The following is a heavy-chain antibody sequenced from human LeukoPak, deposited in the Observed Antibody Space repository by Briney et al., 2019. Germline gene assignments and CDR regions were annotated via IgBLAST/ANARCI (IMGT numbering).Heavy chain of an antibody. CDR2: IYYSGST. Sequence: PSETLSLTCTVSGGSISSSSYYWGWIRQPPGKGLEWIGSIYYSGSTYYNPSLKSRVTISVDTSKNQFSLKLSSVTAADTAVYYCARYHCTNGVCYYFDYWGQGTLVTVSS. D-gene: IGHD2-8*01. J-gene: IGHJ4*02. V-gene: IGHV4-39*01. CDR1: GGSISSSSYY. CDR3: ARYHCTNGVCYYFDY.